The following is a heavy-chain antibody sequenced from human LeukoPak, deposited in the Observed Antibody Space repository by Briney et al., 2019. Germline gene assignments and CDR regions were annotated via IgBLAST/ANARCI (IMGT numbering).Heavy chain of an antibody. Sequence: PSETLSLTCTVSGGSISSSSYYWGWIRQPPGKGLEWIGSIYYSGSTYYNPSLKSRVTISVDTSKNQFSLKLSSVTAADTAVYYCARDSPSGYDLGDFDYWGQGTLVTVSS. J-gene: IGHJ4*02. CDR1: GGSISSSSYY. CDR3: ARDSPSGYDLGDFDY. CDR2: IYYSGST. V-gene: IGHV4-39*07. D-gene: IGHD5-12*01.